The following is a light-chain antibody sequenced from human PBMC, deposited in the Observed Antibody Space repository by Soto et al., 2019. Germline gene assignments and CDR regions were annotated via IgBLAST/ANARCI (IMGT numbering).Light chain of an antibody. V-gene: IGKV3-15*01. CDR2: DAS. CDR1: QNIFTY. CDR3: QQYNDWPPLT. J-gene: IGKJ4*01. Sequence: MTQSPSTLSASVGDRVTISCRASQNIFTYLAWYQQKPGKAPKLLIFDASTRATGVPVRFSGSGSGTEFNLTISSLQSEDFAVYYCQQYNDWPPLTFGGGTKVDIK.